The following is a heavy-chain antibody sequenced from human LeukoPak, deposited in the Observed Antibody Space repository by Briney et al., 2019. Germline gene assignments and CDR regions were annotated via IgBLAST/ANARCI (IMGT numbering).Heavy chain of an antibody. D-gene: IGHD5-12*01. V-gene: IGHV3-33*01. CDR1: GFIFSDHG. J-gene: IGHJ6*02. CDR3: ARDYGSSGYDIMDV. Sequence: GGSLRLSCAASGFIFSDHGMHWVRQPSGKGLEWVALIWSGASSGLYAGSVKGRFTISRDTNTLYLQMNSLRAEDTAVYYCARDYGSSGYDIMDVWGQGTTVTVSS. CDR2: IWSGASSG.